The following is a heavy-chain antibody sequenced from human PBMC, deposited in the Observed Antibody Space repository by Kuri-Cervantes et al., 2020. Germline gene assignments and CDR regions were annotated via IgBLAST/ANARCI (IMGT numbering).Heavy chain of an antibody. D-gene: IGHD6-6*01. CDR1: GFTFSTYA. Sequence: GESLKISCAASGFTFSTYAMHWVRQAPGKGLEWVAVISYDGYNKYYADSVKGRFTISRDNSKNTLYLQMNSLRAEDTAVYYCARSLGIAARRGANYWGQGTLVTVSS. CDR2: ISYDGYNK. V-gene: IGHV3-30-3*01. CDR3: ARSLGIAARRGANY. J-gene: IGHJ4*02.